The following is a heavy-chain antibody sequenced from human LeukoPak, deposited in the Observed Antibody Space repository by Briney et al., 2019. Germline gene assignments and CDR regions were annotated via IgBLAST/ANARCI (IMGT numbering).Heavy chain of an antibody. V-gene: IGHV1-8*01. CDR3: ARVGYCSGGSCYSSDY. J-gene: IGHJ4*02. D-gene: IGHD2-15*01. CDR1: GYTFTSYD. CDR2: MNPNSGNT. Sequence: PRAPVKVSCKASGYTFTSYDINWVRQATGQGLEWMGWMNPNSGNTGYAQKFQGRVTMTRNTSISTAYMELSSLRSEDTAVYYCARVGYCSGGSCYSSDYWGQGTLVTVSS.